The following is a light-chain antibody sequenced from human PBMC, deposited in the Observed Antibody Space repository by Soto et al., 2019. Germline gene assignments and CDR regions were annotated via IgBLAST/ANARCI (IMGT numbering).Light chain of an antibody. CDR2: AAS. CDR3: QQSSFTGYT. J-gene: IGKJ2*01. CDR1: QNIRTS. Sequence: DIQMTQSPSSLSASVGDRVTITCRASQNIRTSLNWYQQRPGKAPQLLIYAASSLQSGVSSRFSGSGSGTNFTPTVSSLQPEDFAIYYCQQSSFTGYTFGQGTK. V-gene: IGKV1-39*01.